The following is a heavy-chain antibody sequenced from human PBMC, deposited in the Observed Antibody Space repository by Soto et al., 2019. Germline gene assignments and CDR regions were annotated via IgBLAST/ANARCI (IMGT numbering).Heavy chain of an antibody. CDR2: MNPNSGNT. V-gene: IGHV1-8*01. D-gene: IGHD2-8*01. Sequence: GASVKVSCKASGYTFTSYDINWVRQATGQGLEWMGWMNPNSGNTGYAQKFQGRVTMTRNTSISTAYVELSSLRSEDTAVYYCARGRRSMVYAFYSHWGQGTLVTVSS. CDR1: GYTFTSYD. CDR3: ARGRRSMVYAFYSH. J-gene: IGHJ4*02.